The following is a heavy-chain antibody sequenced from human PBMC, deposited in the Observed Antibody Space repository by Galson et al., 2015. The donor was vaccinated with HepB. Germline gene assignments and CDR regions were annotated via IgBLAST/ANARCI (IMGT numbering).Heavy chain of an antibody. J-gene: IGHJ5*02. D-gene: IGHD5-24*01. Sequence: SVKASCKASGYTFTSYYMHWVRQAPGQGLEWMGIINPSDGSSRYAQKFQGRVTMTRDTSTSTVYMELTSLRSEDTAVYYCARVNGYPLIYWFDPWGQGTLVTVSS. CDR3: ARVNGYPLIYWFDP. CDR1: GYTFTSYY. CDR2: INPSDGSS. V-gene: IGHV1-46*03.